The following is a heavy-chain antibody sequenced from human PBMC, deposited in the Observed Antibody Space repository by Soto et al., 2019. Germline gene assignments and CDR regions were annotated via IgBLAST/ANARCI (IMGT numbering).Heavy chain of an antibody. CDR3: AATYYYDSSAYYSEDFDY. J-gene: IGHJ4*02. Sequence: SVKFSCKASGFTFTSSAVQWVRQARGQRLEWIGWIVVGSGNTNYAQKFQERVTITRDMSTSTAYMELSSLRSEDTAVYYCAATYYYDSSAYYSEDFDYWGQGTLVTVSS. V-gene: IGHV1-58*01. D-gene: IGHD3-22*01. CDR1: GFTFTSSA. CDR2: IVVGSGNT.